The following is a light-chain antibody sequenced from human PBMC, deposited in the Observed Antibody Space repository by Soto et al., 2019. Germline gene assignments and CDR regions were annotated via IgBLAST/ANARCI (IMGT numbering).Light chain of an antibody. CDR2: DVS. CDR3: SSYAGTHVV. CDR1: SSDVGAYNY. Sequence: QLVLTQPPSASGSPGQSVAISCTGTSSDVGAYNYVSWYQQHPGKAPKLMIYDVSKRPSGVPDRFSGSKSGNTASLTVSGLQAEDEADYCCSSYAGTHVVFGTGTKLTVL. V-gene: IGLV2-8*01. J-gene: IGLJ1*01.